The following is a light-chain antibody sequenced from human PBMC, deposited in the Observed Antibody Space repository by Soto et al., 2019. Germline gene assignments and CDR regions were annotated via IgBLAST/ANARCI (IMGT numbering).Light chain of an antibody. CDR1: QSISSNS. CDR3: QQYGTSLFT. Sequence: EIVLTQSPGTLSVSPGERATLSCRASQSISSNSLAWSQQKPGQAPRLLIYGASSRATGIPDRFSGSGSGTDFTLTISRLEPEDFAVYDCQQYGTSLFTFGPGTKVDIK. V-gene: IGKV3-20*01. CDR2: GAS. J-gene: IGKJ3*01.